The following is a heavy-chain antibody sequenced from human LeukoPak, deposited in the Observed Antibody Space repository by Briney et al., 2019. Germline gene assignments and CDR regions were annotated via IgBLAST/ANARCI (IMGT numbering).Heavy chain of an antibody. Sequence: GGSLRLSCAASGFTFSSYSMNWVRQAPGKGLGWVSSISSSSYIYYADSVKGRFTISRDNAKNSLYLQMNSLRAEDTAVYYCARDSSSSGWYLLLRRNYFDYWGQGTLVTVSS. CDR1: GFTFSSYS. CDR2: ISSSSYI. CDR3: ARDSSSSGWYLLLRRNYFDY. D-gene: IGHD6-19*01. V-gene: IGHV3-21*01. J-gene: IGHJ4*02.